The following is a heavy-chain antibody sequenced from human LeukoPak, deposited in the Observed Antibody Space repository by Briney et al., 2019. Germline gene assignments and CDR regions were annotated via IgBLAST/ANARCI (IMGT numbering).Heavy chain of an antibody. Sequence: QRGRSLSPPWAASGLNFDDYAMHWVRLAPGKGLELVLGISGNSSSIGTEVSVQGRFTISRDNANTSLYLQRNSLRPEDTALFYCEKGTGRCRTFFDTWGLGTEATVSS. J-gene: IGHJ4*02. CDR2: ISGNSSSI. CDR1: GLNFDDYA. D-gene: IGHD7-27*01. V-gene: IGHV3-9*01. CDR3: EKGTGRCRTFFDT.